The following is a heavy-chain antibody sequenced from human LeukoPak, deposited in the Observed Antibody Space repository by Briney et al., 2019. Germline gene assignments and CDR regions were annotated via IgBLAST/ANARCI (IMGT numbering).Heavy chain of an antibody. V-gene: IGHV1-69*04. CDR2: IIPILGIA. CDR1: GGTFSSYA. D-gene: IGHD2-2*02. Sequence: GASVKVSCKASGGTFSSYAISWVRQAPGQGLEWMGRIIPILGIANYAQKFQGRVTITADKSTSTAYMELSSLRSEDTAVYYCARDGRYCSSTSCYTEYWGQGTLVTVSS. CDR3: ARDGRYCSSTSCYTEY. J-gene: IGHJ4*02.